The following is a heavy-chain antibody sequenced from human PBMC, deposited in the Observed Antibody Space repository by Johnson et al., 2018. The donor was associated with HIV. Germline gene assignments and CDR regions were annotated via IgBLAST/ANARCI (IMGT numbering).Heavy chain of an antibody. CDR3: ARALGLEVCAFDI. CDR2: ISNDGNNK. CDR1: GFIFSSYH. J-gene: IGHJ3*02. V-gene: IGHV3-30*04. Sequence: QVHLVESGGGLVKPGGSLRLSCAASGFIFSSYHMHWVRQAPGKGLEWVALISNDGNNKYHADSVKGRFTISRDNAKNSLYLQMNSLRAEDTAVYYCARALGLEVCAFDIWGQGTMVTVSS. D-gene: IGHD2-8*01.